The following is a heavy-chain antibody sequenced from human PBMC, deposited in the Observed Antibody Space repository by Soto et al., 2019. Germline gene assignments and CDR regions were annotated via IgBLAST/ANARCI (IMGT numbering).Heavy chain of an antibody. J-gene: IGHJ4*02. Sequence: GESLKISCAASGFTLSGSAVHWVRQASGKGLEWVGRIRSKTHNYATGYIASVKGRFTMSRDDSNNTAYLQMNGLKTDDTAVYYCTRSGGSYSFGYWGQGTLVTVSS. D-gene: IGHD1-26*01. V-gene: IGHV3-73*01. CDR2: IRSKTHNYAT. CDR1: GFTLSGSA. CDR3: TRSGGSYSFGY.